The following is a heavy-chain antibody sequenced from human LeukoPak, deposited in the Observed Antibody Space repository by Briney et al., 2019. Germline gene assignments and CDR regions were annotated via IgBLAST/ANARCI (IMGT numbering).Heavy chain of an antibody. Sequence: SAKVSCKASGGTFSSYAISWVRQAPGQGLEWMGGIIPIFGTANYAQKFQGRVTITADKSTSTAYMELSSLRSEDTAVYYCARDSPWYCSGGSCYSYWGQGTLVTVSS. V-gene: IGHV1-69*06. CDR2: IIPIFGTA. J-gene: IGHJ4*02. D-gene: IGHD2-15*01. CDR1: GGTFSSYA. CDR3: ARDSPWYCSGGSCYSY.